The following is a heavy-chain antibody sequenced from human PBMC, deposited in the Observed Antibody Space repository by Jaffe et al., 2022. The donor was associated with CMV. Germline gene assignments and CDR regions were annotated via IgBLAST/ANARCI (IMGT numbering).Heavy chain of an antibody. J-gene: IGHJ6*04. Sequence: EVQLVESGGGLVQPGGSLKLSCAASGFTFSGSAMHWVRQASGKGLEWVGRIRSKANSYATAYAASVKGRFTISRDDSKNTAYLQMNSLKTEDTAVYYCTRLSYYERDLLWDPVDVWGKGTTVTVSS. V-gene: IGHV3-73*01. D-gene: IGHD3-22*01. CDR3: TRLSYYERDLLWDPVDV. CDR1: GFTFSGSA. CDR2: IRSKANSYAT.